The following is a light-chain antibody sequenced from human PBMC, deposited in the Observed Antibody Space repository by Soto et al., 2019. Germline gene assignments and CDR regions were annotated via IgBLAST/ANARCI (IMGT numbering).Light chain of an antibody. CDR3: QQYNNWQT. CDR1: QSVSSN. J-gene: IGKJ1*01. V-gene: IGKV3-15*01. Sequence: EIVMTQSPATLSVSPGERATLSCRASQSVSSNLAWYQQKPCQAPRLLIYGASTRATGIPARFSGSGSGTDITLTISSLQSEDFAVYYCQQYNNWQTFGQGTKVDIK. CDR2: GAS.